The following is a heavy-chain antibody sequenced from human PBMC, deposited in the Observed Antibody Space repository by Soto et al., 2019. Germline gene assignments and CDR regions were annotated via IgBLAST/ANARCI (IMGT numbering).Heavy chain of an antibody. Sequence: QVQLVQSGAEVKKPGSSVKVSCKASGGTFSSYTISWVRQAPGQGLEWMGRIIPILGIANYAQKFQGRVTITADKSPSTAYMGLSGLRSEDPAVYYCGRGGGLGESQLFDYWGQGTLVTVSS. V-gene: IGHV1-69*02. CDR3: GRGGGLGESQLFDY. CDR2: IIPILGIA. CDR1: GGTFSSYT. J-gene: IGHJ4*02. D-gene: IGHD3-16*01.